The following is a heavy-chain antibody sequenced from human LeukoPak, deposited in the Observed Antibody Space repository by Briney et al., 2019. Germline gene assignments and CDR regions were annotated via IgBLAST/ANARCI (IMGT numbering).Heavy chain of an antibody. J-gene: IGHJ4*02. Sequence: KSSETLSLTCVVSGGSISSGAYYWGWIRQPPGKGLELIGYIYYSGSTYYNPSLKSRVTISVDTSKNQFSLKLSSVTAADTAVYYCARKVYNGYAPFDYWGQGTLVTVSS. V-gene: IGHV4-30-4*08. CDR2: IYYSGST. CDR1: GGSISSGAYY. D-gene: IGHD5-12*01. CDR3: ARKVYNGYAPFDY.